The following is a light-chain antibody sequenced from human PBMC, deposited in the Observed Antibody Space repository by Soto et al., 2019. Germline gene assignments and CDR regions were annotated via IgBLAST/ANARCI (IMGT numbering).Light chain of an antibody. CDR3: QQYNHWPPYT. V-gene: IGKV3-15*01. CDR1: QSVSSN. Sequence: EIVMTQSPATLSVSPGERATLSCRASQSVSSNLAWYQQKPGQAPMLLIYGASTRATGIPARFSGSGSGTEFTLTISSLQSEDFAVYYGQQYNHWPPYTFGQGTKLEIK. J-gene: IGKJ2*01. CDR2: GAS.